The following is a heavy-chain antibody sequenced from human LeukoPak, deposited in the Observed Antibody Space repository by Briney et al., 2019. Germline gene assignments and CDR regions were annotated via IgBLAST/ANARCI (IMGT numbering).Heavy chain of an antibody. CDR3: ARGLAYYYDSSAYFLDY. CDR2: ISYDGSNK. V-gene: IGHV3-30*04. Sequence: GGSLRLSCAASGFTFSSYAMHWVRQAPGKGLEWVVVISYDGSNKYYADSVKGRFTISRDNSKSTLYLQMNSLRAEDTAVYYCARGLAYYYDSSAYFLDYWGQGTLVTVSS. CDR1: GFTFSSYA. D-gene: IGHD3-22*01. J-gene: IGHJ4*02.